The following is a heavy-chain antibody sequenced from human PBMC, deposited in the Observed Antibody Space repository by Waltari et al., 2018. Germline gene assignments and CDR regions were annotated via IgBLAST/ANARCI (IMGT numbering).Heavy chain of an antibody. J-gene: IGHJ3*02. CDR3: ARGTTVDAFDI. V-gene: IGHV4-59*11. Sequence: QVQLPESGPGLVTPSETLSLTCTVSGASFRTQYCTWIRQPPGKGLEWIGYIYYSGTSNHNPSLEGRVTISVDTSKNQFSLTLPSVTAADTALYYCARGTTVDAFDIWGQGTMVTVSS. CDR1: GASFRTQY. CDR2: IYYSGTS. D-gene: IGHD4-17*01.